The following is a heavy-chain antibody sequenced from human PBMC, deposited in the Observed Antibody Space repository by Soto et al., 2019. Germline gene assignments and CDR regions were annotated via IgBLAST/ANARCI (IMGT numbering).Heavy chain of an antibody. D-gene: IGHD3-3*01. CDR3: ARDKGYYDIWSGYRSYYFDY. Sequence: QVQLVQSGAEVKKPGASVKVSCKASGYTFTSYGITWVRQAPGQGLEWMGWISAYNGNTNSAQKLQDRVTMTTDPSTSTAYMELRSLRSDDTAVYYCARDKGYYDIWSGYRSYYFDYWGQGTLVTVSS. V-gene: IGHV1-18*04. J-gene: IGHJ4*02. CDR2: ISAYNGNT. CDR1: GYTFTSYG.